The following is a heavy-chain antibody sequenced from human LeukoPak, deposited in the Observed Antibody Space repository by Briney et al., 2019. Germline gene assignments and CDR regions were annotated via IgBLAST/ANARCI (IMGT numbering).Heavy chain of an antibody. V-gene: IGHV1-8*01. CDR1: GYMFTSYD. D-gene: IGHD5-24*01. CDR3: SRAVGTITTNDY. Sequence: ASVKVSCKASGYMFTSYDINWVRQAPGQGLEWMGWTNPNTGNTGYAQKFQGRVTMTRNTSISTAYMELNSLRSEDAAVYYCSRAVGTITTNDYWGQGTLVTVSS. J-gene: IGHJ4*02. CDR2: TNPNTGNT.